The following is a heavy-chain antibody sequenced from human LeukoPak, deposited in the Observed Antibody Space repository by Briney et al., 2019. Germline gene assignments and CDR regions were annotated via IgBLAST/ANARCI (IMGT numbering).Heavy chain of an antibody. J-gene: IGHJ3*02. Sequence: SGGSLRLSCAASGFTFSTYHMNCVRQAPGKGLEWVSFISTSSTNVMYYADSVKGRFTISRDDARNSLYPQMNSLRVEDTAMYYCARRDDFDIWGQGTLVTVSS. V-gene: IGHV3-48*04. CDR2: ISTSSTNVM. CDR3: ARRDDFDI. CDR1: GFTFSTYH.